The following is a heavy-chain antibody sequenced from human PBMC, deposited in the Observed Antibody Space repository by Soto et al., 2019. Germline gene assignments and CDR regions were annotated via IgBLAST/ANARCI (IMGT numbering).Heavy chain of an antibody. D-gene: IGHD1-26*01. CDR2: IIPIFGTA. CDR1: GGTFSSYA. V-gene: IGHV1-69*01. J-gene: IGHJ4*02. Sequence: QVQLVQSGAEVKKPGSSVKVSCKASGGTFSSYALSWVRQAPGQGLEGMGGIIPIFGTANYAQKFQGRVTITADESTSTAYMELSSLRSEDTAVYYCARGGSGSYDDHFDYWGQGTLVTVSS. CDR3: ARGGSGSYDDHFDY.